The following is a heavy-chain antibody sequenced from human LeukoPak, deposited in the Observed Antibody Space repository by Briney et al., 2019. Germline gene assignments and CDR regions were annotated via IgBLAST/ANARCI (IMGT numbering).Heavy chain of an antibody. CDR3: ALNPDYYGSGSFDY. D-gene: IGHD3-10*01. Sequence: GGSLRLSCATSGFTFSSYWMSWVRQAPGKGLEWVADIKEDGREKYYVDSVKGRFTISRDNAKNSLYLQMNSLRAEDTAVYYCALNPDYYGSGSFDYWGQGTLVTVSS. V-gene: IGHV3-7*01. CDR1: GFTFSSYW. CDR2: IKEDGREK. J-gene: IGHJ4*02.